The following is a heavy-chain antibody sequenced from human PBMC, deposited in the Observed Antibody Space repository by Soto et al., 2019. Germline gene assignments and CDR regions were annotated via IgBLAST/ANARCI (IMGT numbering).Heavy chain of an antibody. D-gene: IGHD5-12*01. CDR2: ISYDGSNK. V-gene: IGHV3-30*18. Sequence: GGSLRLSCAASGFTFSSYGMHWVRQAPDKGLEWVAVISYDGSNKYYADSVKGRFTISRDNSKNTLYLQMNSLRAEDTAVYYCAKEGGYSGYDYAYYFDYWGQGTLVTVSS. J-gene: IGHJ4*02. CDR3: AKEGGYSGYDYAYYFDY. CDR1: GFTFSSYG.